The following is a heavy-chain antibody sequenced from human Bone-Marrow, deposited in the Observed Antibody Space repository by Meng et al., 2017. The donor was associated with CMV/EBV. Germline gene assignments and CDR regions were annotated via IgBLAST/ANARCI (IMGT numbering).Heavy chain of an antibody. D-gene: IGHD2-2*01. V-gene: IGHV3-30*02. J-gene: IGHJ6*02. CDR3: AKGSCSSNSCYRYYYYYGMDV. CDR2: IRYEGSNK. CDR1: GFTFSSYG. Sequence: GESVKLSCAASGFTFSSYGIHWVRQTPGKGLEWVAFIRYEGSNKYYADSVKGRFTISRDNSKNTLYLQMNSLRVEDTAVYYCAKGSCSSNSCYRYYYYYGMDVWGQGTTVTVSS.